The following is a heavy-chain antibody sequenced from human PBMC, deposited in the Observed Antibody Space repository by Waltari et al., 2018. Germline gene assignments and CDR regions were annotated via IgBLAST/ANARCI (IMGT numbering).Heavy chain of an antibody. Sequence: QVQLQQWGAGLLKPSETLSLTCAVYGGSFSGYYWSWIRQPPGKGLEWIGEINHSGSTNYNPSLKSRVTISVDTSKNQFSLKLSSVTAADTAVYYCARTSYYYDSSGYHWGYWGQGTLVTVSS. CDR1: GGSFSGYY. D-gene: IGHD3-22*01. CDR2: INHSGST. J-gene: IGHJ4*02. V-gene: IGHV4-34*01. CDR3: ARTSYYYDSSGYHWGY.